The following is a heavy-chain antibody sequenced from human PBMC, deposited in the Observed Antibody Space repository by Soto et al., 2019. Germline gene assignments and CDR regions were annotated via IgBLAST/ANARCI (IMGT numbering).Heavy chain of an antibody. CDR3: ARVDTSMGATCVSY. Sequence: ASETLSLTCAVSGGSIISGGYSWSWIRQPPGKGLEWIGYIYHSGSTYYNPSLKSRVTISVDTSKNQFSLKLSSVTAADTAVYYCARVDTSMGATCVSYWGQGTLVTVSS. CDR1: GGSIISGGYS. CDR2: IYHSGST. D-gene: IGHD1-26*01. V-gene: IGHV4-30-2*05. J-gene: IGHJ4*02.